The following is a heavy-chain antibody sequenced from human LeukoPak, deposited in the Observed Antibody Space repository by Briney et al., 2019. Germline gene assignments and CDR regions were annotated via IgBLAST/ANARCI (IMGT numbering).Heavy chain of an antibody. J-gene: IGHJ5*02. D-gene: IGHD4-17*01. CDR1: GYSISSGYY. Sequence: SETLSLTCTVSGYSISSGYYWGWIRQPPGKGLEWIGSIYRSGSTYYNPSLKSRVTISVDTSKNQFSLRLSSVTAADTAVYYCAKRGYGDSGGIASFDPWGQGTLVTVSS. V-gene: IGHV4-38-2*02. CDR3: AKRGYGDSGGIASFDP. CDR2: IYRSGST.